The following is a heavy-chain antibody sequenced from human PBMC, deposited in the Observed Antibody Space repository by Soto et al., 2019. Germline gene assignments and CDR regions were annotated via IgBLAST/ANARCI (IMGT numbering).Heavy chain of an antibody. D-gene: IGHD2-2*01. J-gene: IGHJ6*02. V-gene: IGHV3-33*01. CDR3: ARDLGYCSSTSCSTDYYYYGMDV. CDR2: IWYDGSNK. Sequence: PGGSLRLSCAASGFTFSSYGMHWVRQAPGKGLEWVAVIWYDGSNKYYADSVKGRFTISRDNSKNTLYLQMNSLRAEDTAVYYCARDLGYCSSTSCSTDYYYYGMDVWGQGTTVTVSS. CDR1: GFTFSSYG.